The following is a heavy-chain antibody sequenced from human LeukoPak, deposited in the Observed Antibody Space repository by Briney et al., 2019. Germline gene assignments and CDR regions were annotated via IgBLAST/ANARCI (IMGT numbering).Heavy chain of an antibody. D-gene: IGHD3-9*01. V-gene: IGHV3-49*03. CDR2: IRSKTYGGTT. CDR1: GFTFGDYS. Sequence: GGSLTLSCTGSGFTFGDYSMSWFRQAPGKGLEWVGFIRSKTYGGTTEYAASVIGRFTISRDDSKSIAYLLINSLKTEDTAVYYCARDYDFLTGSSDYWGQGTLVTVSS. J-gene: IGHJ4*02. CDR3: ARDYDFLTGSSDY.